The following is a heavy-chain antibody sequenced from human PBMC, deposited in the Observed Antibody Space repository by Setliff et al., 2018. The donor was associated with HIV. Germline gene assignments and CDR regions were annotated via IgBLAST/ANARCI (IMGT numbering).Heavy chain of an antibody. Sequence: ASVKVSCKASGYTFINYGINWLRQAPGQGLEWVGWINPYNGNTKYGQKFQGTVTMTRDTTTSTAYLELRRFRSDDTAVYFCARGGPARVALLYWFDPWGQGTLVTVSS. CDR1: GYTFINYG. D-gene: IGHD2-21*01. V-gene: IGHV1-18*01. CDR3: ARGGPARVALLYWFDP. J-gene: IGHJ5*02. CDR2: INPYNGNT.